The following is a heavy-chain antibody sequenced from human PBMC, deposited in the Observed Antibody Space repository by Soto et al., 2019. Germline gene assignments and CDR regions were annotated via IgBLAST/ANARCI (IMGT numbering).Heavy chain of an antibody. V-gene: IGHV1-18*01. Sequence: QVQLVQSGAEVKKPGASVKVSCKASGYTFTNFGISWVRQAPGQGLEWMGWISAYNGNTNYAQNFQGRVTMTTATSTSTAYMERRSLRSDDTAVYYCASGGTPRDYWGQGTLVTVSS. CDR1: GYTFTNFG. CDR2: ISAYNGNT. CDR3: ASGGTPRDY. J-gene: IGHJ4*02. D-gene: IGHD3-16*01.